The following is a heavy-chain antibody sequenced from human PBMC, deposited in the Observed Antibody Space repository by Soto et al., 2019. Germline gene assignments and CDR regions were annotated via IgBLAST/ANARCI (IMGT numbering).Heavy chain of an antibody. D-gene: IGHD3-3*01. V-gene: IGHV3-23*01. J-gene: IGHJ4*02. CDR2: ISGSGGST. CDR1: GFTFSSYA. CDR3: AKGGERGYDFWSGYQIDY. Sequence: EVQLLESGGGLVQPGGSLRLSCAASGFTFSSYAMSWVRQAPGKGLEWVSAISGSGGSTYYADSVKGRFTISRDNSKNTLYLQMNSLRAEDTAVYYCAKGGERGYDFWSGYQIDYWGQGTLVTVSS.